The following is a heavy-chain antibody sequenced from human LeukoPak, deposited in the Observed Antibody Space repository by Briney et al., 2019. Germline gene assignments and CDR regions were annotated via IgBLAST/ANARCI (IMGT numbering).Heavy chain of an antibody. CDR3: AKDWNYYDTSVPFYYYYMDV. J-gene: IGHJ6*03. Sequence: TGGSLRLSCAASGFTFSVYGMHWVRQAPGKGLEWVAVVSYDGSDKYYSDSVEGRFSISRDNSKNTVYLQMSSLRAEDTAVYFCAKDWNYYDTSVPFYYYYMDVWGKGTTVTVSS. D-gene: IGHD3-22*01. CDR1: GFTFSVYG. V-gene: IGHV3-30*18. CDR2: VSYDGSDK.